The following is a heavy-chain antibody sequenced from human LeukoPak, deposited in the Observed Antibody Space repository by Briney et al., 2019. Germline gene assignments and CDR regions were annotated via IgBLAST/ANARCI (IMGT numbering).Heavy chain of an antibody. Sequence: PGGSLRLSCAASGFTFSNAWMSWVRQAPGKGLEWVGRIKSKTDGRTTDYAAPVKGRFTISRDDSKNTLYLQMNSLKTEDTAVYHCTTTGYSSGWRPYWGQGTLVTVPS. CDR2: IKSKTDGRTT. J-gene: IGHJ4*02. V-gene: IGHV3-15*01. CDR3: TTTGYSSGWRPY. D-gene: IGHD6-19*01. CDR1: GFTFSNAW.